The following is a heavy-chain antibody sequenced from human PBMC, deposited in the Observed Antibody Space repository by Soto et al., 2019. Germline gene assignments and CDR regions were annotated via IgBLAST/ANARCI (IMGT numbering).Heavy chain of an antibody. CDR3: ARDGVYGSGGDYYYYYMDV. J-gene: IGHJ6*03. CDR1: GYTFTSYY. Sequence: GASVKVSCKASGYTFTSYYMHWVRQAPGQGLEWMGIINPSGGSTSYAQKFRGRVTMTRDTSTSTVYMELSSLRSEDTAVYYCARDGVYGSGGDYYYYYMDVWGKGTTVTVSS. D-gene: IGHD3-10*01. CDR2: INPSGGST. V-gene: IGHV1-46*03.